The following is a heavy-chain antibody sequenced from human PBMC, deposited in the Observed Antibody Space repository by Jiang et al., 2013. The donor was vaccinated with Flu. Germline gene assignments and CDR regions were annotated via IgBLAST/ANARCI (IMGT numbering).Heavy chain of an antibody. V-gene: IGHV3-23*04. Sequence: VQLVESGGGLVQPGGSLRLSCAASGFTFSSYAMNWVRQAPGKGLEWVSAISGSGGSTYYADSVKGRFTISRDNSRNTLYLQMNSLRAEDTAVYYCAKDSPTNYGDYGYNWFDPGAREPWSPSPQ. D-gene: IGHD4-17*01. CDR2: ISGSGGST. CDR1: GFTFSSYA. J-gene: IGHJ5*02. CDR3: AKDSPTNYGDYGYNWFDP.